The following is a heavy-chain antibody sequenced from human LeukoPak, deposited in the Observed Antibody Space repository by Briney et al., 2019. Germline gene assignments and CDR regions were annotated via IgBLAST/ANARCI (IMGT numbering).Heavy chain of an antibody. CDR1: GESFSGYY. D-gene: IGHD3-10*01. CDR3: ARPDTMRSGSYNYYYYMDV. J-gene: IGHJ6*03. CDR2: INHSGST. V-gene: IGHV4-34*01. Sequence: SETLSLTCAVYGESFSGYYWSWIRQPPGKGLEWIGEINHSGSTNYNPSLKSRVTISVDTSKNQFSLKLSSVTAADTAVYYCARPDTMRSGSYNYYYYMDVWGKGTTVTISS.